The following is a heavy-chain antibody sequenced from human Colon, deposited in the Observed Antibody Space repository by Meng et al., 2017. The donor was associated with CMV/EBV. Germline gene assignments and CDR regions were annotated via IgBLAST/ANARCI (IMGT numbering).Heavy chain of an antibody. CDR3: ARAPDPKYKYDRSAYGGFDP. CDR1: GDSISGSVEY. J-gene: IGHJ5*02. D-gene: IGHD3-22*01. Sequence: SETLSLTCSVSGDSISGSVEYWGWIRQSPGKGLEWLGSISYTGNTYYNPSLKSRVTILVDTSKNQFSLRLTSVTAADTAVYFCARAPDPKYKYDRSAYGGFDPWGQGTLVTVSS. V-gene: IGHV4-39*07. CDR2: ISYTGNT.